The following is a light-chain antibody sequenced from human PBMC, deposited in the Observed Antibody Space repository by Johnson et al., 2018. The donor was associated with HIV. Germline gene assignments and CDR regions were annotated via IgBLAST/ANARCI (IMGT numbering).Light chain of an antibody. CDR1: TSNIVNIY. CDR2: DNN. V-gene: IGLV1-51*01. J-gene: IGLJ1*01. Sequence: SVLTQPPSVSAAPGQTVTISCSASTSNIVNIYVSWYQQLPGTAPKLLIYDNNKRPSGIPDRFSGSKSGTSATLGITGLQTGDEADYYCGTWDSSLRGVFGTGTKVTVL. CDR3: GTWDSSLRGV.